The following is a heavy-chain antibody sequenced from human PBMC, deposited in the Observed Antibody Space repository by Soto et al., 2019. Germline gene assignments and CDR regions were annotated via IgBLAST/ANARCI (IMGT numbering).Heavy chain of an antibody. D-gene: IGHD5-18*01. Sequence: GGSLRLSCAASGFTFSSYAMSWVRQVPGKGLEWVSAISGSGGSTYYADSVKGRFTISRDNSKNTLYLQMNSLRADDTAVYYSAKVMVKNWFDPWGQGTPVTVSS. V-gene: IGHV3-23*01. CDR2: ISGSGGST. J-gene: IGHJ5*02. CDR3: AKVMVKNWFDP. CDR1: GFTFSSYA.